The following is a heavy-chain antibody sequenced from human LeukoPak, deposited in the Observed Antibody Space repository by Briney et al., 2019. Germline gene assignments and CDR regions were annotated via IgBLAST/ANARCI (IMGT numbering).Heavy chain of an antibody. CDR3: ARGPNSNWSGLDF. CDR1: GFSFSGHW. V-gene: IGHV3-74*01. J-gene: IGHJ4*02. CDR2: ISPTGSTT. Sequence: GGSLRLSCTASGFSFSGHWMHWARQLPGKGLVWVSRISPTGSTTSYADSVKGRFTVSRDNAKNTLYLQVNNLRAEDTAVYYCARGPNSNWSGLDFWGQGTLLTVSP. D-gene: IGHD6-6*01.